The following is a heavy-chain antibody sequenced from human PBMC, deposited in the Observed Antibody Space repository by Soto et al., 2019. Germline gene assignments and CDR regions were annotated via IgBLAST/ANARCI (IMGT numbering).Heavy chain of an antibody. CDR3: ARDDRIAVAGDHFDY. D-gene: IGHD6-19*01. V-gene: IGHV1-18*01. J-gene: IGHJ4*02. CDR1: GYTFTSYG. CDR2: ISAYNGNT. Sequence: ASVKVSCKASGYTFTSYGISWVRQAPGQGLEWMGWISAYNGNTNYAQKLQGRVTMTTDTSTSTAYMELRSLRSDDTAVYYCARDDRIAVAGDHFDYWGQESLVTVSS.